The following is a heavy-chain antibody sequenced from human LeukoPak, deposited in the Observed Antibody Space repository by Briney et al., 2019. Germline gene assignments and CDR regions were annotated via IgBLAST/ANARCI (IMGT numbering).Heavy chain of an antibody. V-gene: IGHV3-23*01. CDR1: GFTFSSYA. Sequence: GGSLRLSCAASGFTFSSYAMSWVRQAPGKGLEWVSAISGSGGSKYYADSVKGRFTISRDNSRNTLYLQMNSLRAEDTAVYYCAKTPLGYCSGGNCYIIYWGQGTLVTVSS. D-gene: IGHD2-15*01. CDR3: AKTPLGYCSGGNCYIIY. CDR2: ISGSGGSK. J-gene: IGHJ4*02.